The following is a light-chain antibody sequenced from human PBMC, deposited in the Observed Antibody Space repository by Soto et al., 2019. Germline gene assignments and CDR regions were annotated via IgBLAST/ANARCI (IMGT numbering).Light chain of an antibody. CDR2: GAS. Sequence: EIVLTQSPVTLSLSPGEGATLSCRASQSVSSNYLAWYQQKPGQAPRLLIYGASSRATGIPDRFSGSGSGTDFTLAISRLEPEDFAVYYCQQYGTSYTFGQGTKLEIK. CDR1: QSVSSNY. J-gene: IGKJ2*01. V-gene: IGKV3-20*01. CDR3: QQYGTSYT.